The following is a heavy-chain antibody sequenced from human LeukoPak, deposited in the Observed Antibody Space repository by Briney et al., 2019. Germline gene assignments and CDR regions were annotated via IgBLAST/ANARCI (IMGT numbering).Heavy chain of an antibody. Sequence: GGSLRLSCAASGFTFSSYWMSWVRQAPGKGPEWVSSITSSSSYIYYADSVKGRFTISRDNSKNTLYLQMNSLRAEDTAVYYCARDDYGETFDYWGQGTLVTVSS. CDR2: ITSSSSYI. D-gene: IGHD4-17*01. J-gene: IGHJ4*02. CDR1: GFTFSSYW. V-gene: IGHV3-21*04. CDR3: ARDDYGETFDY.